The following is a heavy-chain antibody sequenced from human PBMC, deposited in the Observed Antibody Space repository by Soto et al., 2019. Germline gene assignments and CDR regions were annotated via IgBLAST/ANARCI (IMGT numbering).Heavy chain of an antibody. Sequence: GASVKVSCKASGGTFSSYAISWVRQAPGQGLEWMGGIIPIFGTANYAQKFQGRVTITADESTSTAYMVLSSLRSEDTAVYYCARSYCTNGVCYTQLSYYYGMDVWGQGPRSPSP. V-gene: IGHV1-69*13. CDR3: ARSYCTNGVCYTQLSYYYGMDV. CDR1: GGTFSSYA. CDR2: IIPIFGTA. J-gene: IGHJ6*02. D-gene: IGHD2-8*01.